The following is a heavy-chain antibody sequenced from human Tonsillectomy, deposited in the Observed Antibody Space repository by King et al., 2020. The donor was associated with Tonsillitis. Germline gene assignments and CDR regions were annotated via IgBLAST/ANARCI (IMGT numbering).Heavy chain of an antibody. Sequence: VQLVESGAEVKKPGASVKVSCKASGYTVNRDGISWGRQAPGQGLEWMGWISAYNGHTKYAQKLQGRVTMTTDTSTSTAYMELRSLRSDDTAVYYCSRVHERFGELLYFDYWGLGTQVTVSS. CDR1: GYTVNRDG. CDR2: ISAYNGHT. CDR3: SRVHERFGELLYFDY. V-gene: IGHV1-18*01. D-gene: IGHD3-10*01. J-gene: IGHJ4*02.